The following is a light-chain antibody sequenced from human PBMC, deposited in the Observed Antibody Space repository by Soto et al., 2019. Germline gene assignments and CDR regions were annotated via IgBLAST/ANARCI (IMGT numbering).Light chain of an antibody. V-gene: IGKV1-5*01. CDR1: QSISNW. Sequence: DIQMTQSPSTLSASVGDRVTITCRASQSISNWLAWYQQKLGKAPKLLIFDASSLRSGVPSRFSGSRSGTEFTLTISSLQPDDFATYYCQQYNSYSGFPFGPGTKVDIK. J-gene: IGKJ3*01. CDR3: QQYNSYSGFP. CDR2: DAS.